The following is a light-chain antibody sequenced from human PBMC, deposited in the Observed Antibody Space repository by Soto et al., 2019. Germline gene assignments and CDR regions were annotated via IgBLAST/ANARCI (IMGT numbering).Light chain of an antibody. CDR2: DVS. CDR1: SGDIGTYNY. Sequence: QSALTQPRSVSGSPGQSVTISCTGTSGDIGTYNYVSWYQQYPGKAPKLIIYDVSKRPSGVPDRFSGSKSGNTASLTISGLPAEDEADYYCCSFPSLFGGGTQLTVL. J-gene: IGLJ2*01. CDR3: CSFPSL. V-gene: IGLV2-11*01.